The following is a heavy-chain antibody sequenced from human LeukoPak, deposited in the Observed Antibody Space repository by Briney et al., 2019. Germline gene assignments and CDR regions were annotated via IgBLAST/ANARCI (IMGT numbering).Heavy chain of an antibody. CDR1: GYTFTSYG. V-gene: IGHV1-18*01. J-gene: IGHJ3*02. CDR2: ISAYNGNT. D-gene: IGHD3-22*01. CDR3: ATYSYYDSRGLGSFDI. Sequence: ASVKVSCKASGYTFTSYGISWVRQAPGQGLEWMGWISAYNGNTNYAQKLQGRVTMTTDTSTSTAYMELRSLRSDGTAVYYCATYSYYDSRGLGSFDIWGQGTMVTVSS.